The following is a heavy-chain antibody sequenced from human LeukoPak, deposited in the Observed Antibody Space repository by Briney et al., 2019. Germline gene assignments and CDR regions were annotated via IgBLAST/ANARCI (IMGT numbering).Heavy chain of an antibody. J-gene: IGHJ5*02. Sequence: SVKVTCKASGGTFSSYAISWVRQAPGQGLEWMGRVIPILGIANYAQKFQGRVTITADKSTSTAYMELSSLRSEDTAVYYCARKDCSGGSCHPGGAWGQGTLVTVSS. CDR2: VIPILGIA. CDR3: ARKDCSGGSCHPGGA. V-gene: IGHV1-69*04. D-gene: IGHD2-15*01. CDR1: GGTFSSYA.